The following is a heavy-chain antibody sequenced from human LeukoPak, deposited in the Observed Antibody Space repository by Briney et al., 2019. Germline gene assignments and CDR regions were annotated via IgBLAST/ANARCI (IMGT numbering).Heavy chain of an antibody. V-gene: IGHV3-48*01. CDR3: ARRGISDPFDY. J-gene: IGHJ4*02. CDR1: GFTFSSYN. D-gene: IGHD1-14*01. Sequence: PGGSLRLSCAASGFTFSSYNMNWVRQAPGKGLEWVSYISGSSSTIYYADSVKGRFTISRDNAKNSLYLQVNSLRAEDTAVYYCARRGISDPFDYWGQGTLVTVSS. CDR2: ISGSSSTI.